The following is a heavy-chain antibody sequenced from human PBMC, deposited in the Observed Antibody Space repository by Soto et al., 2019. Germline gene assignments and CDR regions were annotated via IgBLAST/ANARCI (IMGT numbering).Heavy chain of an antibody. J-gene: IGHJ4*02. CDR2: SSNSGSFT. CDR1: GFTFSGHY. Sequence: GGSLRLSCAASGFTFSGHYMSWIRQAPGKGLEWIGYSSNSGSFTRYADSVKGRFSISRDNAKNSLYLQINSLRGDDTAIYYCVRSGDNYNLLDYWGQGTPVTVSS. D-gene: IGHD1-1*01. V-gene: IGHV3-11*06. CDR3: VRSGDNYNLLDY.